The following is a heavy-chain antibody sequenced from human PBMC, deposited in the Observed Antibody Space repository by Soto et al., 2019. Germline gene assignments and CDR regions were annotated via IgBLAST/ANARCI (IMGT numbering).Heavy chain of an antibody. CDR2: INHSVTT. J-gene: IGHJ5*02. CDR3: ARGTPFYNWFDP. V-gene: IGHV4-34*01. Sequence: PSETLSLTCAVYGESFSGYYWNWIRQPPGKGLEWIGKINHSVTTNYNPSLKSRVTISVDTSKSQFSLNLYSVTAADTAVYYCARGTPFYNWFDPWDQGTLVTVSS. CDR1: GESFSGYY.